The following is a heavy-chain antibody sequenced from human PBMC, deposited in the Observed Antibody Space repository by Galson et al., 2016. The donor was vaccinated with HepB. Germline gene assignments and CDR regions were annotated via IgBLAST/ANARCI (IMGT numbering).Heavy chain of an antibody. CDR3: VRGGLGYSTSYFDY. D-gene: IGHD6-6*01. V-gene: IGHV3-23*01. Sequence: SLRLSCAASGFTFSSYAMAWVRQAPEKGLEWVSVISGSGTTTYYADSVKGRFTISRDNSKNTLYLQVNSLRAEDTAVYYCVRGGLGYSTSYFDYWGQGTLVTVSS. J-gene: IGHJ4*02. CDR1: GFTFSSYA. CDR2: ISGSGTTT.